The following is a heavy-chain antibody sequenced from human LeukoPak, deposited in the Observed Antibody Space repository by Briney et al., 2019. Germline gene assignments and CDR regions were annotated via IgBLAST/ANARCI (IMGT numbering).Heavy chain of an antibody. CDR1: GGSISSGGYY. CDR2: IYYSGST. V-gene: IGHV4-31*03. CDR3: ARESMVRETYNWFDP. D-gene: IGHD3-10*01. Sequence: SQTLSLTCTVSGGSISSGGYYWSWLRQRPGKGLEWIGYIYYSGSTYYNPSLKSRVTISVDTSKNQFSLKLSSVTAADTAVYYCARESMVRETYNWFDPWGQGTLVTVSS. J-gene: IGHJ5*02.